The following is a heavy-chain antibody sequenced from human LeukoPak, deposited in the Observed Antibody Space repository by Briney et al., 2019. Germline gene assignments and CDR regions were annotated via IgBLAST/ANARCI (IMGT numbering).Heavy chain of an antibody. D-gene: IGHD6-6*01. J-gene: IGHJ5*02. CDR3: AKYSSSSGWFDP. V-gene: IGHV4-39*07. CDR1: GGSISSSNYY. CDR2: IYYSGST. Sequence: SETLSLTCIVSGGSISSSNYYWTWIRQPPGKGLEWIGSIYYSGSTYYSPSLQSRVTISVDTSKNQFSLKLNSVTAADTAIFYCAKYSSSSGWFDPWGQGTLVTVSS.